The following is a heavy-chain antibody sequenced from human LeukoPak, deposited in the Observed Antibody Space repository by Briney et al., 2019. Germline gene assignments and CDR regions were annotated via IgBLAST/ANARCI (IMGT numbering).Heavy chain of an antibody. Sequence: PSETLSLTCTVSGGSISSSSYYWGWIRQPPGKGLEWIGSIYYSGSTYYNPSLKSRVTISVDTSKNQFSLKLSSVTAADTAVYYCARGQRMTDAFDIWGQGTMVTASS. D-gene: IGHD2-8*01. CDR2: IYYSGST. CDR3: ARGQRMTDAFDI. CDR1: GGSISSSSYY. V-gene: IGHV4-39*07. J-gene: IGHJ3*02.